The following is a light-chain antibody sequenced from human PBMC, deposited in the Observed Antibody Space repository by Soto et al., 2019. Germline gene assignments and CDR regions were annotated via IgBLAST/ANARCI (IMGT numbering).Light chain of an antibody. Sequence: AIQLTQSPSSLSASVGDRVTITCRASLGVARYLAWYQQKPGTAPKLLIYDASSLESGVPSRFSGSGSGTEFTLTISSLQPDDFATYYCQQYDSYSLTFGQGTKVDIK. J-gene: IGKJ1*01. V-gene: IGKV1-13*02. CDR3: QQYDSYSLT. CDR2: DAS. CDR1: LGVARY.